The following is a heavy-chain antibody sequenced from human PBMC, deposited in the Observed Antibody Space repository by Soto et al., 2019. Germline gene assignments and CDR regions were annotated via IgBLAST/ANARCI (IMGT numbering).Heavy chain of an antibody. CDR1: GFSFSTYE. Sequence: EVQLVESGGGWVQPGGSLRLSCVASGFSFSTYEMDWVRQAPGRGLGWVSYISSRVGTKYYADAVKGRFTISRDNAKNTLYLQMNSLSVEDTAVYFFSRATWGQPGVGIDVWGQGPTVTVS. CDR2: ISSRVGTK. D-gene: IGHD1-26*01. J-gene: IGHJ6*02. CDR3: SRATWGQPGVGIDV. V-gene: IGHV3-48*03.